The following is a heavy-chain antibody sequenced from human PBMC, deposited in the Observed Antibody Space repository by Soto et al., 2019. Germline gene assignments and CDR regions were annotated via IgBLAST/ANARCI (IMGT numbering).Heavy chain of an antibody. Sequence: GGSLRLSCATSGLTFSNYAMSWVRQAPGGGLEWVSSMSGSSGTTYYADSVRGRFTISRDRSKNTLYLQMSSLRAEDTALYYCAKNQERELPRVIDFWGQGTLVTVSS. CDR3: AKNQERELPRVIDF. V-gene: IGHV3-23*01. D-gene: IGHD1-7*01. CDR2: MSGSSGTT. J-gene: IGHJ4*02. CDR1: GLTFSNYA.